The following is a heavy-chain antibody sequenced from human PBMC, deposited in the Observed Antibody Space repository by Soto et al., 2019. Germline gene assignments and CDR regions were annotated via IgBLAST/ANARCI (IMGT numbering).Heavy chain of an antibody. Sequence: SETLSLTCTVSGGSISSSDYYWSWIRQPPGKGLEWIGYIYYSGSTYYNPSLKSRVTISVDTSKNQFSLRLSSVTAADTAVYYCARDSGYGDPFDYWGQGTLVTVSS. J-gene: IGHJ4*02. D-gene: IGHD5-18*01. V-gene: IGHV4-30-4*02. CDR1: GGSISSSDYY. CDR3: ARDSGYGDPFDY. CDR2: IYYSGST.